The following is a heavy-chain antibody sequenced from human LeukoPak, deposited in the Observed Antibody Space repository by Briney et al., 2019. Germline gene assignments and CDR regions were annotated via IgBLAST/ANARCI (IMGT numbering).Heavy chain of an antibody. Sequence: SVKVSCKASGGTFSSCAISWVRQAPGQGLEWMGRITPIFGIANYAQKFQGRVTITADKSTSTAYMELSSLRSEDTAVYYCASIQRRFLEWLPEKNWGQGTLVTVSS. CDR1: GGTFSSCA. J-gene: IGHJ4*02. CDR3: ASIQRRFLEWLPEKN. CDR2: ITPIFGIA. V-gene: IGHV1-69*04. D-gene: IGHD3-3*01.